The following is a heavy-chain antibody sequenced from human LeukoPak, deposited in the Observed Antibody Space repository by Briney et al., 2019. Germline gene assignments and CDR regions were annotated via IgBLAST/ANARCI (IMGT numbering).Heavy chain of an antibody. CDR3: ARDYSDGVLYFDF. J-gene: IGHJ4*02. D-gene: IGHD4-17*01. CDR1: GGSISSGSYY. Sequence: SQTLSLTCTVSGGSISSGSYYWSWIRQPAGKGLEWIGRIYSSGSTNYNPSLKSRAIISLDTSKNQFSLRLTSVTAADTAVYYCARDYSDGVLYFDFWGQGSLVIVSS. CDR2: IYSSGST. V-gene: IGHV4-61*02.